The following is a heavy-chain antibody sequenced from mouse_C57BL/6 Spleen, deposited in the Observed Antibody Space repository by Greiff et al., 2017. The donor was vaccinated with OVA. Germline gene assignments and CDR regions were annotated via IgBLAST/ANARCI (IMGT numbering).Heavy chain of an antibody. CDR2: IYPGSGST. J-gene: IGHJ4*01. CDR1: GYTFTSYW. D-gene: IGHD2-1*01. V-gene: IGHV1-55*01. CDR3: ARGGGKEDAMDY. Sequence: VQLQQPGAELVKPGASVKMSCKASGYTFTSYWITWVKQRPGQGLEWIGDIYPGSGSTNYNEKFKSKATLTVDTSSSTAYMQLSSLTSEDSAVYYCARGGGKEDAMDYWGQGTSVTVSS.